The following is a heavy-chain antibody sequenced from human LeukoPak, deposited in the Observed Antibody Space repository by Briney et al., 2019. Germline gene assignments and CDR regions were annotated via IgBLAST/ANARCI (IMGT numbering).Heavy chain of an antibody. J-gene: IGHJ1*01. CDR2: ISGSGGST. V-gene: IGHV3-23*01. CDR1: GFTFSSYA. CDR3: ARSRPQGPEYFQH. Sequence: GGSLRLSCAASGFTFSSYAMGWVRQAPGKGLEWVSAISGSGGSTYYADSVKGRFTISRDNSKNTLYLQMNSLRAEDTAVYYCARSRPQGPEYFQHWGQGTLVTVSS.